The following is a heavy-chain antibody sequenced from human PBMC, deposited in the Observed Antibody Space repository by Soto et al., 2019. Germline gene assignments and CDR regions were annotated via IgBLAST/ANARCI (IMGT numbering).Heavy chain of an antibody. J-gene: IGHJ5*02. Sequence: GGSLRLSCAASGFTFSSYSMNWVRQAPGKGLEGVSYFSSSSSTIYYADSVKVRFTITRDTAKTSLYLQMNSLRAEDSAAYYCVSPATDRDWFDPWGRGTLVTVSS. CDR3: VSPATDRDWFDP. D-gene: IGHD2-15*01. CDR1: GFTFSSYS. V-gene: IGHV3-48*01. CDR2: FSSSSSTI.